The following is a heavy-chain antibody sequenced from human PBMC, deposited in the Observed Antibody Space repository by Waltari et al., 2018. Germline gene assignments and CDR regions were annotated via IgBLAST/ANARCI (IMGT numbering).Heavy chain of an antibody. D-gene: IGHD5-12*01. J-gene: IGHJ4*02. Sequence: EVQLVESGGGWVQPGGSLKLSCAASGFTFSGSDMHWVRQASGKGLEWVGRIRSKANSYATAYAASVKGRFTISRDDSKNTAYLQMNSLKTEDTAVYYCTRQVATFDYWGQGTLVTVSS. CDR2: IRSKANSYAT. V-gene: IGHV3-73*02. CDR3: TRQVATFDY. CDR1: GFTFSGSD.